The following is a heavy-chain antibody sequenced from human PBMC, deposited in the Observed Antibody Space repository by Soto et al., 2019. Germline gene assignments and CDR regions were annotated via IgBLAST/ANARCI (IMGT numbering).Heavy chain of an antibody. CDR2: IYPGDSDT. CDR1: GYSFTSYW. V-gene: IGHV5-51*01. J-gene: IGHJ4*02. CDR3: ARIRAPVSAKYYFDY. D-gene: IGHD3-10*01. Sequence: PGESLKISCKGSGYSFTSYWIGWVRQMPGKGLEWMGIIYPGDSDTRYSPSFQGQVTISADKSISTAYLQWSSLKASDTAMYYCARIRAPVSAKYYFDYWGQGTLVTVSS.